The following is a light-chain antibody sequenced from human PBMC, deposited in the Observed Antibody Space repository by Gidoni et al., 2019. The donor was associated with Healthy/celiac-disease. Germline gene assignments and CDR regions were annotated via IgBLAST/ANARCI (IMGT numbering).Light chain of an antibody. CDR3: SSYTSSSTWV. V-gene: IGLV2-14*01. CDR1: SSDVGGYNY. CDR2: EVS. J-gene: IGLJ3*02. Sequence: QAALTQPAAGSGSPGQSITISCTGPSSDVGGYNYVSWYQPHPGKAPKLMIYEVSQRPSGVSNRFSGSKSGNTASLTISGLQAEDEADYYCSSYTSSSTWVFGGGTKLTVL.